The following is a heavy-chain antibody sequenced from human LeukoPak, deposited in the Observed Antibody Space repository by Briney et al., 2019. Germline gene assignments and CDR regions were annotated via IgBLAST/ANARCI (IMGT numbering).Heavy chain of an antibody. Sequence: GGSLRLSCAASGFTFSSYWMHWVRQAPGKGLVWVSRVNSDGSSTTYADSVKGRFTISRDNAKNSLYLQMYSLRAEDTAFYYCAKDNLAGIIGTSHCFDHWGQGTLVTVSS. CDR1: GFTFSSYW. D-gene: IGHD1-7*01. V-gene: IGHV3-74*01. CDR3: AKDNLAGIIGTSHCFDH. J-gene: IGHJ5*02. CDR2: VNSDGSST.